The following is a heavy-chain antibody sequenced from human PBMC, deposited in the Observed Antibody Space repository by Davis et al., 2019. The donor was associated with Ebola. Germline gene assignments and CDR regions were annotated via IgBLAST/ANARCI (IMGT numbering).Heavy chain of an antibody. D-gene: IGHD3-10*01. Sequence: ASVKVSCKASGYTFTSYAMHWVRQAPGQRLEWMGWINAGNGNTKYSQKFQGRVTITRDTSASTAYMELSSLRSDDTAVYYCARRVSYDAFDIWGQGTMVTVSS. CDR3: ARRVSYDAFDI. CDR2: INAGNGNT. J-gene: IGHJ3*02. V-gene: IGHV1-3*01. CDR1: GYTFTSYA.